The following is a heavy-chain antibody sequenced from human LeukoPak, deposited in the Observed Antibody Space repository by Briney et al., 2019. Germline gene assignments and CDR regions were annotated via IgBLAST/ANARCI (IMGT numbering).Heavy chain of an antibody. CDR1: GFTFSSYS. D-gene: IGHD6-19*01. Sequence: GGSLRLSCAASGFTFSSYSMHWVRQAPGKGLEWVAVISYDGSNKYYADSVKGRFTISRDNSKNTLYLQMNSLRAEDTAVYYCAKDEQWLVSYFDYWGQGTLVTVSS. J-gene: IGHJ4*02. CDR2: ISYDGSNK. V-gene: IGHV3-30*18. CDR3: AKDEQWLVSYFDY.